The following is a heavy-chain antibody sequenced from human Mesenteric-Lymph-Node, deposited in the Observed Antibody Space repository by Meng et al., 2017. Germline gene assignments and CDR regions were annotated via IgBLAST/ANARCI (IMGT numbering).Heavy chain of an antibody. V-gene: IGHV1-2*02. CDR2: INPNSGGT. CDR1: GYTFTGYY. D-gene: IGHD2-15*01. J-gene: IGHJ5*02. Sequence: ASVKVSCKASGYTFTGYYMHWVRQAPGQGLEWMGWINPNSGGTNYAQKFQGRVTMTRDTSISTAYMELSRLRSDDTAVYYCARGVAVVGGSLQYNWLDPWGQGTLVTVSS. CDR3: ARGVAVVGGSLQYNWLDP.